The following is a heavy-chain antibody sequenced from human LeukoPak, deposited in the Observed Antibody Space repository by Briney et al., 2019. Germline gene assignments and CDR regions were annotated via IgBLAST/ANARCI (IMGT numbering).Heavy chain of an antibody. V-gene: IGHV4-59*01. CDR2: IYYSGST. D-gene: IGHD5-12*01. CDR3: AREDSGYDYSPFDY. CDR1: GGSISSYY. J-gene: IGHJ4*02. Sequence: PSETLSLTCTVSGGSISSYYWSWIRQPPGKGLEWIGYIYYSGSTSYNPSLKSRVTISVDTSTNQFSLKLRSVTAADTAVYYCAREDSGYDYSPFDYWGQGTLSPSPQ.